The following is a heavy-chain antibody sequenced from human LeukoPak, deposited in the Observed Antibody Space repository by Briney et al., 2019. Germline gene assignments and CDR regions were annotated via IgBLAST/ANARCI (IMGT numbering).Heavy chain of an antibody. CDR1: GFIFSSFE. Sequence: PGGSLRLSCVVSGFIFSSFEMNWVRQAPGKGLEGVSYISTRGGTIYYADSVKGRFTISRDNAKNSLYLQMNSLRAEDTAVYYCAGTDYDILTGYGIDYWGQGTLVTVSS. V-gene: IGHV3-48*03. CDR3: AGTDYDILTGYGIDY. CDR2: ISTRGGTI. J-gene: IGHJ4*02. D-gene: IGHD3-9*01.